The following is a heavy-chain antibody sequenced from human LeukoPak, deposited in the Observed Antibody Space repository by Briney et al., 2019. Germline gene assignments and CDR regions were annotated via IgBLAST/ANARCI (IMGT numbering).Heavy chain of an antibody. CDR3: ARDIVVVVEGYYYYYYMDV. CDR1: GGTFSSYA. V-gene: IGHV1-69*13. D-gene: IGHD2-15*01. J-gene: IGHJ6*03. Sequence: GASVKVSCKASGGTFSSYAISWVRQAPGQGLEWMGGIIPIFGTANYAQKFQGRVTITADESTSTAYMELSSLRSEDTAVYYCARDIVVVVEGYYYYYYMDVWGKGTTVTVSS. CDR2: IIPIFGTA.